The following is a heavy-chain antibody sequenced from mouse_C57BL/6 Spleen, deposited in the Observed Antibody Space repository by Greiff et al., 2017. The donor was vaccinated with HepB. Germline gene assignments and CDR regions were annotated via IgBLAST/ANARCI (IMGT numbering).Heavy chain of an antibody. CDR1: GFSLTSYG. Sequence: VKLMESGPGLVAPSQSLSITCTVSGFSLTSYGVSWVRQPPGKGLEWLGVIWGDGSTNYHSALISRMTIIKDNSKSQVFLKLNSLQTDDTATYYCAAELGVYAMDYWGQGTSVTVSS. J-gene: IGHJ4*01. V-gene: IGHV2-3*01. CDR3: AAELGVYAMDY. D-gene: IGHD4-1*01. CDR2: IWGDGST.